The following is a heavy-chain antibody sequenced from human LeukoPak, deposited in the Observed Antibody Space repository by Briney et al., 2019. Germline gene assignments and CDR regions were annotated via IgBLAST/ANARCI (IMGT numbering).Heavy chain of an antibody. CDR3: AKPTDMTFADFDY. CDR1: GFTFSDYY. J-gene: IGHJ4*02. CDR2: ISSSGSTI. Sequence: GGSLRLSCAASGFTFSDYYMSWIRQAPGKGLEWVSYISSSGSTIYYADSVKGRFTISRDNSKNTLYLQMNSLRVEDTAVYYCAKPTDMTFADFDYWGQGTLVTVSS. V-gene: IGHV3-11*01. D-gene: IGHD3/OR15-3a*01.